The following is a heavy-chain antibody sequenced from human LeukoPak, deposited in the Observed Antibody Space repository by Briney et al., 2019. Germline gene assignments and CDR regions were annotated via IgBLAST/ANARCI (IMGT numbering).Heavy chain of an antibody. D-gene: IGHD5-24*01. CDR3: AKDGSHGTDY. CDR2: IRHDGSDK. J-gene: IGHJ4*02. Sequence: GGSLRLSCAASGLSFSRIGMHWVRQAPGKGLEWLTFIRHDGSDKYYADSVKGRFTISRDNSKNTLYMQLNSLRPEDTAVYYCAKDGSHGTDYWGQGTLVTVSS. CDR1: GLSFSRIG. V-gene: IGHV3-30*02.